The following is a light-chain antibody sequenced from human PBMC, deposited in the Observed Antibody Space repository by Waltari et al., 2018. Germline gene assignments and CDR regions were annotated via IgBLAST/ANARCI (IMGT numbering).Light chain of an antibody. Sequence: QSVLTQPPSASGTPGQRVTISCSGSSPNIGRNYVYWYQQLPGTAPKLLIYRNNQRPSGVPDRFSGSKSGTSASLAISGLRSEDEADYYCAAWDDSLSGSVFGGGTKLTVL. V-gene: IGLV1-47*01. J-gene: IGLJ3*02. CDR2: RNN. CDR3: AAWDDSLSGSV. CDR1: SPNIGRNY.